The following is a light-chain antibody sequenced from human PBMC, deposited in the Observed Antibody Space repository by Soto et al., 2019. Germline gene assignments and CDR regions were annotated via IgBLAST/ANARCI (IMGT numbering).Light chain of an antibody. V-gene: IGKV3-11*01. J-gene: IGKJ2*01. CDR1: QSINTY. Sequence: EIVLTQSPATLSLSPGERATLSCRASQSINTYLAWYQQKPGQAPRLLIYDASNRATGISARFSGSGSGTDFTLTISSLEPEDFATYYCQQFNNYPRTFGQGTKLEIK. CDR2: DAS. CDR3: QQFNNYPRT.